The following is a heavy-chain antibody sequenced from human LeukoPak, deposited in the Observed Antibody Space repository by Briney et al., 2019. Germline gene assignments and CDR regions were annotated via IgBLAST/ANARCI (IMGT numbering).Heavy chain of an antibody. Sequence: PGGSLRLSCAASGFTFSIYTMNWVRQAPGKGLEWLSYISSRSSIIYYADSVKGRFTISRDNAKYSLYLQMNSLRDEDTAVYYCARCAYGEDQFDYWGQGTLVTVSS. D-gene: IGHD4-17*01. CDR2: ISSRSSII. CDR1: GFTFSIYT. J-gene: IGHJ4*02. V-gene: IGHV3-48*02. CDR3: ARCAYGEDQFDY.